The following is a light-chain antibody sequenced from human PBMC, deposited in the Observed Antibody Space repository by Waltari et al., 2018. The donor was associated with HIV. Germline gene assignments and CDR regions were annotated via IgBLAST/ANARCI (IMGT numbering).Light chain of an antibody. CDR3: QHYET. J-gene: IGKJ4*01. Sequence: EIVLTQSPATLSLSSGERATLSCRASESVSSTYLAWYQQKPRQAPRLLIYGASSRATGISERFSGSGSGTDFTLTISRLEPEDSALYYCQHYETFGGGARVRSN. CDR1: ESVSSTY. V-gene: IGKV3-20*01. CDR2: GAS.